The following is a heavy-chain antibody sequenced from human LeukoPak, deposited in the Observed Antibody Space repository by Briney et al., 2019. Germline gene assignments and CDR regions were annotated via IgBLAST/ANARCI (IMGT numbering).Heavy chain of an antibody. J-gene: IGHJ1*01. V-gene: IGHV3-23*01. D-gene: IGHD2-2*01. CDR1: GFTFSSYA. Sequence: GGSLRLSCAASGFTFSSYAMSWVRQTPGKGLEWVSAISGSGGSIYYADSVKGRFTISRDNSKNTLYLQMNSLRAEDTAVHYCAKNVHCSSTSCYRGRAEYFQHWGQGTLVTVSS. CDR2: ISGSGGSI. CDR3: AKNVHCSSTSCYRGRAEYFQH.